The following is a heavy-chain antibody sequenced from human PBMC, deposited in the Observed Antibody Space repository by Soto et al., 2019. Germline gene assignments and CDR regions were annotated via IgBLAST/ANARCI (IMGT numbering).Heavy chain of an antibody. CDR2: LSDSGGSI. CDR3: AKGRSYYYYYGVDV. J-gene: IGHJ6*02. Sequence: GGSLRLSCATTGFTFSRHAMTWVRQAPGKGLEWVSGLSDSGGSIYYADSVKGRFTISRDNSKSTLYLQMNSLRAEDTALYYCAKGRSYYYYYGVDVWGQGTTVTVSS. CDR1: GFTFSRHA. V-gene: IGHV3-23*01.